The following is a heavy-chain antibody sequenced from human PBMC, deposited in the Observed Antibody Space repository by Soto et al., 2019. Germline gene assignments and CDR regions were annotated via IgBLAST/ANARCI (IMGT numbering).Heavy chain of an antibody. J-gene: IGHJ4*02. D-gene: IGHD3-22*01. Sequence: VQLLQSGGGLVQPGGSLRLSCAASGFTLSSYAMSWVRQAPGKGLEWVSVISHNGDSTYYADSVKGRFAISRDNSENTLYLQMNSLRAEDTAVYFCAKGDASGYNSLLFDFWGQGTLVAVSS. CDR3: AKGDASGYNSLLFDF. V-gene: IGHV3-23*01. CDR1: GFTLSSYA. CDR2: ISHNGDST.